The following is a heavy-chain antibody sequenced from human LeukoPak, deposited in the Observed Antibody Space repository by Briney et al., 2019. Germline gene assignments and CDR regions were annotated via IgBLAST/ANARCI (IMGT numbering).Heavy chain of an antibody. CDR1: GYTFTNYG. V-gene: IGHV1-18*01. CDR2: ISAYNGDT. Sequence: ASVKVSCKASGYTFTNYGISWVRQAPGQGLEWMGWISAYNGDTSYAQKLQGRVTMTTDTSTSTAYMELRSLRSDDTAVYCCARADNYYDSSGYPFDYWGQGTLVTVSS. D-gene: IGHD3-22*01. J-gene: IGHJ4*02. CDR3: ARADNYYDSSGYPFDY.